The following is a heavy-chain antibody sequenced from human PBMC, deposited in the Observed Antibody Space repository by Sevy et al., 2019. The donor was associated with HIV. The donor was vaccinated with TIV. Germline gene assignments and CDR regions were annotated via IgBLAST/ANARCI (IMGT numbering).Heavy chain of an antibody. CDR1: GITFSTSV. J-gene: IGHJ3*02. Sequence: GGSLRLSCNASGITFSTSVMNWVRQSPDRGLEWVSSISGDTYYTHYADSMRGRFIVSRDNAKNSLFLEMNSLTVEDTAVYYCTRASLPGYCSTTSCYYAFDIWGPGTVVTVSS. V-gene: IGHV3-21*01. CDR3: TRASLPGYCSTTSCYYAFDI. D-gene: IGHD2-2*01. CDR2: ISGDTYYT.